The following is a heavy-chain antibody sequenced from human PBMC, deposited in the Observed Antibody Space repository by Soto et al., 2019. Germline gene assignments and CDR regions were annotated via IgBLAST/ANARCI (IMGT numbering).Heavy chain of an antibody. CDR1: GYSFSTYA. D-gene: IGHD3-10*01. CDR2: IIAGNGNT. CDR3: ARGVSSGPYWWAFDY. Sequence: ASVKVSCKVSGYSFSTYAFHWVRQAPGQGLEWIGWIIAGNGNTKYSQKFQDRVTISRDTSATTVYVELTSLTSEDTAVYYCARGVSSGPYWWAFDYWGQGTLVTVSS. J-gene: IGHJ4*02. V-gene: IGHV1-3*01.